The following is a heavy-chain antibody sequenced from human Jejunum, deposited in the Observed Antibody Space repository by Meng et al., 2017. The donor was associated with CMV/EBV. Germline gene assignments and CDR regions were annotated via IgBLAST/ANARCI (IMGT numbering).Heavy chain of an antibody. CDR3: AGSVDDFWSGYFDY. V-gene: IGHV4-59*01. CDR2: IYYSGGT. CDR1: GGSISSYD. J-gene: IGHJ4*02. D-gene: IGHD3-3*01. Sequence: VSGGSISSYDWSWIRHPPGKGLEWIGYIYYSGGTNYNPSLKSRVTISVDTSKNQFSLKLSSVTAADTAVYYCAGSVDDFWSGYFDYWGQGTLVTVSS.